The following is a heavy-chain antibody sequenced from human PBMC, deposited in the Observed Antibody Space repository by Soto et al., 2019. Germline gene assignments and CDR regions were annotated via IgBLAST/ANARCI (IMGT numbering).Heavy chain of an antibody. J-gene: IGHJ4*02. CDR3: ARGGLLPDY. D-gene: IGHD6-19*01. CDR2: ISHSGST. V-gene: IGHV4-30-2*01. CDR1: GGSTSSGGYS. Sequence: QVQRQESGSGLVKPSQTLSLTCAVSGGSTSSGGYSWSWLRQPPGKGLEWIGYISHSGSTYYNPSLKSRVTISVDTSKNQFSLRLSSVTAADTAVYYCARGGLLPDYWGQGTLVTVSS.